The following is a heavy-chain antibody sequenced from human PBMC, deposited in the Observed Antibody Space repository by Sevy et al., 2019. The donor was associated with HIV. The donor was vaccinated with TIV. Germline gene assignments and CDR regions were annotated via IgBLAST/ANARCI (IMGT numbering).Heavy chain of an antibody. CDR1: GFKFNDFA. CDR3: AKDIGGGRGKGCYYSGMDV. Sequence: GGSLRLSCAASGFKFNDFAMHWVRQAPGKGLEWVSGISWNSGNIDYEDSVKGRFTIPRDNAKNSVHLQMNSLRTEDTALYYCAKDIGGGRGKGCYYSGMDVWGQGTTVTVSS. CDR2: ISWNSGNI. D-gene: IGHD2-15*01. J-gene: IGHJ6*02. V-gene: IGHV3-9*01.